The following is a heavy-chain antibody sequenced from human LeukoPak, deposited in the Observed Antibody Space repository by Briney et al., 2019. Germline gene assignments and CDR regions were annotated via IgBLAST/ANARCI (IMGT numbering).Heavy chain of an antibody. Sequence: ASVKVSCKASGYTFTSYGISWVRQAPGQGLEWMGWISAYNGNTNYAQKLQGRVTMTTDTSTSTAYMELRSLRSDDTAVYYCARGLIEGLDTVVKLTVFDYWGQGTLVTVSS. CDR2: ISAYNGNT. V-gene: IGHV1-18*01. CDR1: GYTFTSYG. J-gene: IGHJ4*02. D-gene: IGHD4-23*01. CDR3: ARGLIEGLDTVVKLTVFDY.